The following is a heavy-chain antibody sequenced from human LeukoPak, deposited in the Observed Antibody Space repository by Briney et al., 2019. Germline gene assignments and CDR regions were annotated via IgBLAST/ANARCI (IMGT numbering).Heavy chain of an antibody. CDR3: ARDGFGKGSYSDY. CDR1: GGSISSSSYY. CDR2: IYYSGST. D-gene: IGHD3-10*01. Sequence: PSETLSLTCTVSGGSISSSSYYWGWIRQPPGKGLEWIGSIYYSGSTYYNPSLKSRVTISVDTSKNQFSLKLSSVTAADTAVYYCARDGFGKGSYSDYWGQGTLVTVSS. J-gene: IGHJ4*02. V-gene: IGHV4-39*07.